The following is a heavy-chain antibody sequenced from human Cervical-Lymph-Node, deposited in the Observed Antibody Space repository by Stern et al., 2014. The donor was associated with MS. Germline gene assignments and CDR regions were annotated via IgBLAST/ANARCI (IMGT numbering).Heavy chain of an antibody. Sequence: VQLLESGGGVVQPGRSLRLSCAASGFTFSSYAMHWVRPAPGKGLEWVAVISYDGSNKYYADSVKGRFTISRDNSKNTLYLQMNSLRAEDTAVYYCARPLGPVYYYYGMDVWGQGTTGTVSS. J-gene: IGHJ6*02. V-gene: IGHV3-30-3*01. CDR3: ARPLGPVYYYYGMDV. CDR1: GFTFSSYA. D-gene: IGHD3-16*01. CDR2: ISYDGSNK.